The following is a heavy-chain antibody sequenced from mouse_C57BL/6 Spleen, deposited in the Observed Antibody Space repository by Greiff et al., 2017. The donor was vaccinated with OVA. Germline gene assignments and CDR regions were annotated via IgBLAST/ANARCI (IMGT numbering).Heavy chain of an antibody. D-gene: IGHD2-4*01. CDR1: GYTFTSYW. CDR3: ARYDYDTDV. V-gene: IGHV1-52*01. J-gene: IGHJ1*03. CDR2: IDPSDSET. Sequence: QVQLQQPGAELVRPGSSVKLSCKASGYTFTSYWMHWVKQRPIQGLEWIGNIDPSDSETHYNQKFKDKATLTVDQSSSTAYMQLSSLTSEDSAVYYCARYDYDTDVWGTGTTVTVSS.